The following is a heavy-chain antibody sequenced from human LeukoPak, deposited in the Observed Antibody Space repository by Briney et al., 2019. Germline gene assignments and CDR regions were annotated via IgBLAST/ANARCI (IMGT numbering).Heavy chain of an antibody. V-gene: IGHV3-30-3*01. J-gene: IGHJ4*02. D-gene: IGHD3-22*01. CDR1: GFTFSSYA. CDR2: ISYDGSNK. Sequence: QPGGSLRLSCAASGFTFSSYAMGWVRQAPGKGLEWVAVISYDGSNKYYADSVKGRFTISRDNSKNTLYLQMNSLRAEDTAVYYCARASFDGSGYFFYPPDYWGQGTLVTVSS. CDR3: ARASFDGSGYFFYPPDY.